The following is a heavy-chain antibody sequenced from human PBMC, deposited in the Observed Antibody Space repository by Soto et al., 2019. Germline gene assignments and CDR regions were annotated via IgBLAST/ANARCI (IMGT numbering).Heavy chain of an antibody. J-gene: IGHJ5*02. D-gene: IGHD6-6*01. CDR2: IYYSGST. CDR3: ARCIAARSYWFDP. V-gene: IGHV4-59*01. CDR1: GGSISSYY. Sequence: SETLSLTCTVSGGSISSYYWSWIRQPPGKGLEWIGYIYYSGSTNYNPSLKSRVTISVDTSKNQFSLKLSSVTAADTAVYYCARCIAARSYWFDPWGQGTLVTVPS.